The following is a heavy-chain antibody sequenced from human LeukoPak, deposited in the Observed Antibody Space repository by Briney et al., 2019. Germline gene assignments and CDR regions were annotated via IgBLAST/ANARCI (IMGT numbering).Heavy chain of an antibody. CDR1: GFTFSSYA. Sequence: GSLRLSCAASGFTFSSYAMSWIRQPPGKGLEWIGEINHSGSTNYNPSLKSRVTISVDTSKNQFSLKLSSVTAADTAVYYCARRYDSSGYYYGYFDYWGQGTLVTVSS. D-gene: IGHD3-22*01. CDR2: INHSGST. V-gene: IGHV4-34*01. CDR3: ARRYDSSGYYYGYFDY. J-gene: IGHJ4*02.